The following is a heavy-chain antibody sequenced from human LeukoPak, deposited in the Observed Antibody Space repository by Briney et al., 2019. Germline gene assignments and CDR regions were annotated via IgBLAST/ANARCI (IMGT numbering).Heavy chain of an antibody. D-gene: IGHD4-23*01. CDR3: ARDYGGSSPFDY. Sequence: GGSLRLSCAASGFTFSSYEMNCVRQAPGHGLERVSYISSTISTIYYADSVKGRFTISRDNAKNSLYLQMNSLRAEDTAVYYCARDYGGSSPFDYWGQGTLVTVSS. CDR2: ISSTISTI. CDR1: GFTFSSYE. V-gene: IGHV3-48*03. J-gene: IGHJ4*02.